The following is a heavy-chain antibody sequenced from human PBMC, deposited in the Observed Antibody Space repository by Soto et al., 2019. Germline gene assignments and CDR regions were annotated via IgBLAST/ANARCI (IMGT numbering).Heavy chain of an antibody. J-gene: IGHJ4*02. Sequence: ASVKVSCKASGVTFNRQDMRWVRQAPGQGLEWMGWINPNSGGTNYAQKFQGRVTMTRDTSISTAYMELSRLRSDDTAVYYCVRDPGYSSSWFPIDYWGQGTLVTVSS. V-gene: IGHV1-2*02. CDR2: INPNSGGT. D-gene: IGHD6-13*01. CDR3: VRDPGYSSSWFPIDY. CDR1: GVTFNRQD.